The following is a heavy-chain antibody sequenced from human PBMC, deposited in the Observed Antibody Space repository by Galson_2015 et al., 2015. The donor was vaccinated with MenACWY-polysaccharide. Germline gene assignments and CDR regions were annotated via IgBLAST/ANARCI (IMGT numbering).Heavy chain of an antibody. CDR3: AKSSQRGAVAVGSFDR. CDR2: ISGSGIDI. D-gene: IGHD6-13*01. V-gene: IGHV3-23*01. J-gene: IGHJ4*02. Sequence: SLRLSCAASGFSMTSYAVNWVRQAPGQGLEWVGVISGSGIDIRYADSVKGRFTISRDTSKSTLYLQMDSVRAEDTAKYYCAKSSQRGAVAVGSFDRWGQGTLVTVSS. CDR1: GFSMTSYA.